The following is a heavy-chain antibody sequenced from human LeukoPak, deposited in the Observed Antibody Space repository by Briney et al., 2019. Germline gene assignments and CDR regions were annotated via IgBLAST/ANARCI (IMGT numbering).Heavy chain of an antibody. Sequence: KSSETLSLTCVVYGGSLSGYYWTWIRQPPGKGLEWIGEVNRGGSTKYNQSLKSRVTISLDTSKNQYSLKLSSVTAADTAVYYCAGENYYFDHWGQGTLVTVSS. CDR3: AGENYYFDH. D-gene: IGHD2/OR15-2a*01. J-gene: IGHJ4*02. V-gene: IGHV4-34*01. CDR2: VNRGGST. CDR1: GGSLSGYY.